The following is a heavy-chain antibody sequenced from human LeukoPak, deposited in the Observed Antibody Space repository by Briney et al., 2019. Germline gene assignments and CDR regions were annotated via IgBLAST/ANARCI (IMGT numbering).Heavy chain of an antibody. D-gene: IGHD3-3*01. CDR1: GDSISTSAYY. Sequence: SETLSLTCTVSGDSISTSAYYWSWIRQRPGTGLEWIAYIHYIGNAYSNPSLESRVTMSVDTSSNQFSLNVASVTAADTAVYYCARVRDDYFFDCWGQGILVTVSS. CDR2: IHYIGNA. J-gene: IGHJ4*02. CDR3: ARVRDDYFFDC. V-gene: IGHV4-31*03.